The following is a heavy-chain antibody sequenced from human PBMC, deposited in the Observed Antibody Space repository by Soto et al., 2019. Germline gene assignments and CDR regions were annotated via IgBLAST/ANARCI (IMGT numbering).Heavy chain of an antibody. V-gene: IGHV1-2*04. CDR2: INPNSGGT. CDR3: ARAPIYSDNSNDYYAFEI. J-gene: IGHJ3*02. D-gene: IGHD3-22*01. CDR1: GYTFTGYY. Sequence: ASVKVSCKASGYTFTGYYLHWVRQAPGQGLEWMGWINPNSGGTKYAQKFQDWVTMTRDTSVSTVYLELRRLRSDDTAVYYCARAPIYSDNSNDYYAFEISGQGTLVTVS.